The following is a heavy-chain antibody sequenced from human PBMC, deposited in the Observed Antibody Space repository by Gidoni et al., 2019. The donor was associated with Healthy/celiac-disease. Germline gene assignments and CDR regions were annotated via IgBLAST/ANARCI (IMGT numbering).Heavy chain of an antibody. D-gene: IGHD1-26*01. Sequence: QVQLVPSGAEGKQPVSSLKFSCGAYVGPFRLYAISWVRQAPGPGLAWRGGIIPIFGTANYAQQFQGRVTIIADDDTSSAYMELSSLRSEDTAVYYFSRGIVGPTSLGYYYYCMDVWGQGTTVTVSS. V-gene: IGHV1-69*01. J-gene: IGHJ6*02. CDR3: SRGIVGPTSLGYYYYCMDV. CDR1: VGPFRLYA. CDR2: IIPIFGTA.